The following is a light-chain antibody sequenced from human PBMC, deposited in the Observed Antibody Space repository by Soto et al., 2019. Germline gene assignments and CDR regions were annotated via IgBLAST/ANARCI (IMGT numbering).Light chain of an antibody. Sequence: QSVLTQPPSASGTPGQRVTISCSASSSNIGSNYVNWYQQLPGTAPNLLIYGNDRRPSGVPARFSGSKSGTSASLSISGLQSEDEADYYCATWEDSLNARYVFGTGTKVTVL. CDR1: SSNIGSNY. J-gene: IGLJ1*01. CDR3: ATWEDSLNARYV. CDR2: GND. V-gene: IGLV1-44*01.